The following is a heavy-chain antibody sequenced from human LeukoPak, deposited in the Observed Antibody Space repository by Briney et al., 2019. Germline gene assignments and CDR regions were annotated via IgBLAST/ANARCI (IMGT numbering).Heavy chain of an antibody. D-gene: IGHD6-13*01. V-gene: IGHV3-23*01. CDR1: GFTFSNYA. CDR3: AKRIAATSFDN. J-gene: IGHJ4*02. Sequence: GGSLRLSCAASGFTFSNYAMSWVRQAPGKGLEWVSTISGNGGSTYYADSVKGRFTTSRDNSKNTVYLQMNSLRAEDTAVYYCAKRIAATSFDNWGQGTLVTVSS. CDR2: ISGNGGST.